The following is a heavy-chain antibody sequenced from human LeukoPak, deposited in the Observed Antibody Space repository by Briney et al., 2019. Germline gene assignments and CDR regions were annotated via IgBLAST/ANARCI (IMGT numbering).Heavy chain of an antibody. J-gene: IGHJ4*02. V-gene: IGHV3-33*08. D-gene: IGHD3-10*01. CDR3: ARASGSYYIFDY. Sequence: PGRSLRLSCAASGFTFSSYGMHWVRQAPGKGLEWVAFIRYDGSNKYYADSVKGRFTISRDNAKNSLYLQMNSLRAEDTAVYYCARASGSYYIFDYWGQGTLVTVSS. CDR2: IRYDGSNK. CDR1: GFTFSSYG.